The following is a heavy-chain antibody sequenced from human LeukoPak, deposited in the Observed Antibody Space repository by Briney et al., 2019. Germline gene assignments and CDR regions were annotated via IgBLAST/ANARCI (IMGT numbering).Heavy chain of an antibody. CDR3: ARKGISALAGAFDI. Sequence: SETLSLTCTVSGGSINSYYWSWIRQPAGKGLEWIGRIYTSGSNNYNPSLKSRVTMSVDTSKNQFSLRLSSVTAADTAVYYCARKGISALAGAFDIWGQGTMVTVSS. V-gene: IGHV4-4*07. CDR1: GGSINSYY. D-gene: IGHD2-15*01. J-gene: IGHJ3*02. CDR2: IYTSGSN.